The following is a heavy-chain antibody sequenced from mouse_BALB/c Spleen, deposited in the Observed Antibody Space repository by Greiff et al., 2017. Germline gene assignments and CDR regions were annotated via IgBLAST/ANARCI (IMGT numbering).Heavy chain of an antibody. V-gene: IGHV3-8*02. CDR1: GDSITSGY. Sequence: EVKLMESGPSLVKPSRTLSLTCSVTGDSITSGYWNWIRKFPGNKLEYIGYICYSGSTYYNPALKSRISITQDTSKTQYYLQLNTMTTEDTATYYSARGDGGAYWGQGTLVTVSA. CDR3: ARGDGGAY. D-gene: IGHD1-2*01. J-gene: IGHJ3*01. CDR2: ICYSGST.